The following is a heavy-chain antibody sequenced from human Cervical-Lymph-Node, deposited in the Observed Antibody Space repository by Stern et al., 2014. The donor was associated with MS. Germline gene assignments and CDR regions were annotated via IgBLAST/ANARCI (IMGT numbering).Heavy chain of an antibody. CDR1: GFSLTTRGVG. CDR3: AHRGGWGSSSSFDY. Sequence: QVTLRESGPTLVKPSQTLTLTCTFSGFSLTTRGVGVGWVRQPPGKAPEWLALIFWDDDKRYSPSLKSRLTISKDTSKNQVVPTMANMDPVDTATYYCAHRGGWGSSSSFDYWGQGTLVSVSS. J-gene: IGHJ4*02. D-gene: IGHD6-6*01. CDR2: IFWDDDK. V-gene: IGHV2-5*02.